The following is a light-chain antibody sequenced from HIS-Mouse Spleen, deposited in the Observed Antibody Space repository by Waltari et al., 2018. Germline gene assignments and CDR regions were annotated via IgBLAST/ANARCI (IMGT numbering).Light chain of an antibody. V-gene: IGLV5-45*02. CDR3: CSYAGSSTFVV. CDR2: YKSDSDK. J-gene: IGLJ2*01. CDR1: RGINVGTYR. Sequence: QAVLTQPSSLSASPGASASLTCTLRRGINVGTYRLYWYQQTPGSPPQYPLRYKSDSDKQQGSGVPSRFSGSKDASANAGILLISGLQAEDEADYYCCSYAGSSTFVVFGGGTKLTVL.